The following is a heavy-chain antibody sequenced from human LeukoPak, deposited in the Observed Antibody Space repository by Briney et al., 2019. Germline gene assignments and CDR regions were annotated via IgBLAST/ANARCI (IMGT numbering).Heavy chain of an antibody. J-gene: IGHJ6*02. D-gene: IGHD1-26*01. CDR1: GFTFSSYE. V-gene: IGHV3-48*03. CDR3: ARTLLAPYYYYAMDV. Sequence: GGSLRLSCAASGFTFSSYEMNWVRQAPGEGLEWVSYISSSGSTIYYADSVKGRFTISRDNAKNSLYLQMNSLRAEDTAVYYCARTLLAPYYYYAMDVWGQGTTVTVSS. CDR2: ISSSGSTI.